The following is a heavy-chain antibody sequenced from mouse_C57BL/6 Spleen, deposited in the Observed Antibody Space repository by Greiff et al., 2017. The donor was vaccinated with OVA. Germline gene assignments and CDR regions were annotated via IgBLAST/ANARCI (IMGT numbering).Heavy chain of an antibody. CDR3: TRAASCGSCTWFAY. CDR1: GYTFTDYE. D-gene: IGHD1-1*01. CDR2: IDPETGGT. Sequence: VQLQQPGAELVRPGASVTLSCKASGYTFTDYEMHWVKQTPVHGLEWIGAIDPETGGTAYNQKFKGKAILTADKSSSTAFRELRSLTSEDSAVYYGTRAASCGSCTWFAYWGQGTLVTVS. V-gene: IGHV1-15*01. J-gene: IGHJ3*01.